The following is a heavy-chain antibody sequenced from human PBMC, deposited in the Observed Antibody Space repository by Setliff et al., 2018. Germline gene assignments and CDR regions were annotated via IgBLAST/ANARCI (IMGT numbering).Heavy chain of an antibody. Sequence: PGGSLRLSCAASGFTFTNYIIHWVRQAPGKGLEWVAVMSLDETNKYYADSVGGRFTISRDNSKNTLYLQMNSLRVEDTAVYYCARVHYETSTYSPTLFDHWGQGALVTVSS. J-gene: IGHJ4*02. CDR1: GFTFTNYI. V-gene: IGHV3-30-3*01. D-gene: IGHD3-22*01. CDR3: ARVHYETSTYSPTLFDH. CDR2: MSLDETNK.